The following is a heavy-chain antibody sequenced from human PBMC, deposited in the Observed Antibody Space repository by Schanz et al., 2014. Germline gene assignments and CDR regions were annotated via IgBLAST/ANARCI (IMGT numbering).Heavy chain of an antibody. V-gene: IGHV4-59*08. Sequence: QVQLQESGPGLVKPSETLSLTCSVSGGSIRTYFWAWIRQPPGKGLEWIGFIYYSGSTNYNPSLKSRAPISVDLPKNQFPLNLTPVPAADTGVYYCARQYSGWSRFDPWGQGIRVTVSS. D-gene: IGHD6-19*01. CDR2: IYYSGST. CDR3: ARQYSGWSRFDP. J-gene: IGHJ5*02. CDR1: GGSIRTYF.